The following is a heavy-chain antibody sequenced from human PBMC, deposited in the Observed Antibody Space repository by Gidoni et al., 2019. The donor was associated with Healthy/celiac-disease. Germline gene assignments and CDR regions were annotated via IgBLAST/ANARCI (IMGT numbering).Heavy chain of an antibody. CDR3: ARGFRNWNYVHGYYYYYGMDV. D-gene: IGHD1-7*01. J-gene: IGHJ6*02. Sequence: QVQLQQWGAGLLTPSETLALTCAVYGGSFRGYYWSWIRQPPGKGLEWIGEINHSGSTNYNPSHKSRVTISVDTSKNQFSLKLSSVTAADTALYYCARGFRNWNYVHGYYYYYGMDVWGQGTTVTVSS. V-gene: IGHV4-34*01. CDR1: GGSFRGYY. CDR2: INHSGST.